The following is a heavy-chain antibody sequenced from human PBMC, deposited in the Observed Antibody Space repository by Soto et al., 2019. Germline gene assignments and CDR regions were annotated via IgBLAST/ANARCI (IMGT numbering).Heavy chain of an antibody. D-gene: IGHD2-15*01. CDR3: ARGPPVVTRKDYYYGMDV. V-gene: IGHV1-18*01. CDR1: GYTFTSYG. Sequence: XSVKVSCKASGYTFTSYGISWVRQAPGQGLEWMGWISAYNGNTNCAQKLQGRVTMTTDTSTSTSYMELRSLRSDDTAVYYCARGPPVVTRKDYYYGMDVWGQGNTGTVSS. J-gene: IGHJ6*02. CDR2: ISAYNGNT.